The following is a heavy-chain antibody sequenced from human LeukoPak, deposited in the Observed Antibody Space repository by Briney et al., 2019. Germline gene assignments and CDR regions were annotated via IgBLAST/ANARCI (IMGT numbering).Heavy chain of an antibody. D-gene: IGHD2-2*01. Sequence: GESLKISCKGSGYSFTSYWIGWVRQMPGKGLEWMGIIYPGDSDTRYSPSFQGQVTTSADKSISTAYLQWSSLKASDTAMYYCARHFVVVPAAIRVFHSWFDPWGQGTLVTVSS. J-gene: IGHJ5*02. CDR2: IYPGDSDT. CDR1: GYSFTSYW. CDR3: ARHFVVVPAAIRVFHSWFDP. V-gene: IGHV5-51*01.